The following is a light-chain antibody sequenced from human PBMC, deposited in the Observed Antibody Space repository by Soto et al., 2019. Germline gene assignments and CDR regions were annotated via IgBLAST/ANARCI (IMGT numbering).Light chain of an antibody. CDR2: DAS. CDR1: QSINTY. CDR3: QQRRSWHVT. J-gene: IGKJ5*01. V-gene: IGKV3D-11*02. Sequence: EIVMTQYQPNRAVSAEGGATRGCRASQSINTYLAWYQQKPGQAPRLLIYDASKRATGIPARFSVSGSGTNFTLALSSLEPEDFAVYYCQQRRSWHVTYGQGTRLEIK.